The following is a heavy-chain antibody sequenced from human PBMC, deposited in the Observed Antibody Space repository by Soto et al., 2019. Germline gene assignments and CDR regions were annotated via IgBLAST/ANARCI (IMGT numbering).Heavy chain of an antibody. CDR1: GYAFTRHA. V-gene: IGHV1-3*01. CDR3: ATEGGYYYGMDV. CDR2: INAGNGNT. Sequence: GYAVKVSGKASGYAFTRHAMNLVRQAPGQRLDWMGWINAGNGNTKYSKKFQGRVTITRDTSASTAYMELSSLRGEDTAVYYCATEGGYYYGMDVWAQGITVTASS. J-gene: IGHJ6*02. D-gene: IGHD3-16*01.